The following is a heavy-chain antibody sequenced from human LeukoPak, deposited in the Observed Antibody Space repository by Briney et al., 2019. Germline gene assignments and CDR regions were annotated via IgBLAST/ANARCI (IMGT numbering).Heavy chain of an antibody. Sequence: ASVKVSCKVSGYTLTELSMHWVRQAPGKGLEWMGGFDPEDGETIYAQKFQGRVTMTEDTSTDTAYMELSSLRSEDTAVYYCVAGYYYGSRSYSLSWFDPWGQRTLVPVSS. J-gene: IGHJ5*02. CDR2: FDPEDGET. V-gene: IGHV1-24*01. CDR3: VAGYYYGSRSYSLSWFDP. CDR1: GYTLTELS. D-gene: IGHD3-10*01.